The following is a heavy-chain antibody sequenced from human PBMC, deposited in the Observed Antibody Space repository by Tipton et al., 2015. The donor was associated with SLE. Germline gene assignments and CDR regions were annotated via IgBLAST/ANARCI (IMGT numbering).Heavy chain of an antibody. V-gene: IGHV1-8*01. D-gene: IGHD1-1*01. Sequence: QVQLVQSGSELKKPGASVKVSCKASGYTFTTYDINWVRQATGQGLEWMGWMNPNSGNTGYAQKLQGRVTMTRNTSMSTAYMELNSLRSEDTAVYYCARVPVRTTGGFGRFRMDVWGKGTTVTVSS. CDR1: GYTFTTYD. CDR2: MNPNSGNT. J-gene: IGHJ6*04. CDR3: ARVPVRTTGGFGRFRMDV.